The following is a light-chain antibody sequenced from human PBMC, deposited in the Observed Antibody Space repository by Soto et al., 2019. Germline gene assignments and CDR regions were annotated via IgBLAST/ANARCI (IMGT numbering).Light chain of an antibody. Sequence: QSVLTQPASVSGSPGQSISVSCTGSSGDVGSYKYVSWYQQHPGKAPKLMIYEVSNRPSGVSNRFSGSKSGNTASLTISGLQAEDEADYYCSSYTSSSTLVFGGGTKVTVL. V-gene: IGLV2-14*01. CDR3: SSYTSSSTLV. CDR2: EVS. CDR1: SGDVGSYKY. J-gene: IGLJ2*01.